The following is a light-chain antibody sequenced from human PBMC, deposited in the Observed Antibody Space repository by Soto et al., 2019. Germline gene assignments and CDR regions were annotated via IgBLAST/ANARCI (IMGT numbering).Light chain of an antibody. CDR1: QTISSW. J-gene: IGKJ1*01. CDR3: QHYNSYSEA. CDR2: KAS. V-gene: IGKV1-5*03. Sequence: DIQMTESPYTLSGSVGDRVTITCRASQTISSWLAWYQQKPGKAPKLLIYKASTLKSGVPSRFSGSGSWTEFTLTISSLQPDDFATYCCQHYNSYSEAFGQGTKVDIK.